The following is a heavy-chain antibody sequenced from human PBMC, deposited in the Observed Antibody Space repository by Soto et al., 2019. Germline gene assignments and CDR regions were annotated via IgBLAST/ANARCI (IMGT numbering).Heavy chain of an antibody. Sequence: PGGSLRLSCTASGFTFGDYAMSWVRQAPGKGLEWVGFIRSKAYGGTTEYAASVKGRFTISRDDSKSIAYLQMNSLKTEDTAVYYCTTPQGPVTQGRYYFDYWGQGTRVTVS. CDR3: TTPQGPVTQGRYYFDY. V-gene: IGHV3-49*04. D-gene: IGHD4-17*01. CDR2: IRSKAYGGTT. J-gene: IGHJ4*02. CDR1: GFTFGDYA.